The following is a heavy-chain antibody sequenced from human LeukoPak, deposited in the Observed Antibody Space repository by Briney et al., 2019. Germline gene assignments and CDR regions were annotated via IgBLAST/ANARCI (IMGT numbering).Heavy chain of an antibody. D-gene: IGHD3-10*01. CDR3: AKDIGSYCDY. Sequence: GGSLRLSCAVSGFTFTTYWMSWVRQAPGKGLEWVANINQDGSETYYVDSVKGRFTISRDNSKNTLYLEMNSLRAEDTAVYYCAKDIGSYCDYWGQGILVTVSS. V-gene: IGHV3-7*01. J-gene: IGHJ4*02. CDR2: INQDGSET. CDR1: GFTFTTYW.